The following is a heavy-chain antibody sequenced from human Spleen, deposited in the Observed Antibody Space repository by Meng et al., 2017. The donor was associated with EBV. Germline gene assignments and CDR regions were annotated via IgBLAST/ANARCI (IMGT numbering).Heavy chain of an antibody. D-gene: IGHD3-10*01. V-gene: IGHV1-69*01. J-gene: IGHJ4*02. Sequence: QVPLVPASAGVKKPGASVNVPCNTSGGPFRNYAISWVRQAPGQGLEWLGGFLPTLGAPNYAQKFHGRVSITADESTSTHYMDLSSLRSEDTAVYYCASESGRGYTPDYWGQGTLVTVSS. CDR2: FLPTLGAP. CDR1: GGPFRNYA. CDR3: ASESGRGYTPDY.